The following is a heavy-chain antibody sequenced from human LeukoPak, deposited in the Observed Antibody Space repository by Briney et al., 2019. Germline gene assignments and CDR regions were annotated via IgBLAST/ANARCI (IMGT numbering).Heavy chain of an antibody. Sequence: PGGSLRLSCAASGFTFSSYWMSWVRQAPGKGLEWVANIKRDGSEKYYVDSVKGQFTISRDNAKNSLYLQMNSLRAEDTAVYYCARSYSSSSDFDYWGQGTLVTVSS. V-gene: IGHV3-7*01. D-gene: IGHD6-6*01. CDR3: ARSYSSSSDFDY. J-gene: IGHJ4*02. CDR2: IKRDGSEK. CDR1: GFTFSSYW.